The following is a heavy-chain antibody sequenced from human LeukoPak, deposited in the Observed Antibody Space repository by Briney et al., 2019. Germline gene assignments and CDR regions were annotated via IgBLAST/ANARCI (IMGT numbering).Heavy chain of an antibody. J-gene: IGHJ4*02. CDR3: ARARGVCTHGVCYRAYYFDC. V-gene: IGHV4-4*07. CDR2: IYTSGST. D-gene: IGHD2-8*01. CDR1: GGSISSYY. Sequence: SXTLSLTCTVSGGSISSYYWSWIRQPAGKGLEWIGRIYTSGSTNYNPSLKSRVTMSVDTSQNQFSLKLSSVTASDTALYYCARARGVCTHGVCYRAYYFDCWGQGTLVTVSS.